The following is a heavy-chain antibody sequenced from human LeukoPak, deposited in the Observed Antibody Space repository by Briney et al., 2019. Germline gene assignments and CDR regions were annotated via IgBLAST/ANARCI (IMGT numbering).Heavy chain of an antibody. Sequence: GGSLRLSCAASGFTFSSYNMNWVRQAPGKGLEWVSSISSSSSYIYYADSLKGRFTISRDNAKNTLFLQMNSLRAEDTAVYYCARDRYYSVDYWGQGTLATVSS. CDR1: GFTFSSYN. D-gene: IGHD1-26*01. J-gene: IGHJ4*02. V-gene: IGHV3-21*01. CDR2: ISSSSSYI. CDR3: ARDRYYSVDY.